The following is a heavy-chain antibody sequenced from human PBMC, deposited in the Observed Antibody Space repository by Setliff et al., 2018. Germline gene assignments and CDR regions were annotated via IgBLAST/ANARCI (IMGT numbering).Heavy chain of an antibody. CDR1: GDFISSGGYT. CDR3: ARASHSYGSPNWFDP. D-gene: IGHD3-22*01. J-gene: IGHJ5*02. V-gene: IGHV4-31*03. CDR2: IFYNGNT. Sequence: PSETLSLTCNVSGDFISSGGYTWNWIRQHPEMGLEWIGYIFYNGNTFYNPSLQSRVTISVDTSKNQFSLKLTSLNAADSAVYYCARASHSYGSPNWFDPWVPGTLVTVSS.